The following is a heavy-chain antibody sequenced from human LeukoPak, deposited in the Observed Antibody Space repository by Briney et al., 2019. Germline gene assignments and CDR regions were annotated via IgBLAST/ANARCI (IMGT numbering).Heavy chain of an antibody. J-gene: IGHJ4*02. CDR3: ARQVIGHFDY. CDR1: GVSVSGYY. V-gene: IGHV4-59*08. CDR2: IYYSGST. Sequence: SETLSLTCTVSGVSVSGYYWSWLRQPPGKGLEWIGYIYYSGSTNYNPSLKSRVTISVDTSKNQFSLGLSSVTAADTAVYYCARQVIGHFDYWGQGSLVTVSS.